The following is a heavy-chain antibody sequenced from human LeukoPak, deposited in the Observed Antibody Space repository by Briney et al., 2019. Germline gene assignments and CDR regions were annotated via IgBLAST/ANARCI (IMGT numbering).Heavy chain of an antibody. Sequence: GRSLRLSCAASGFTFSSYAMHWVRQAPGKGLEWVAGISYDGSNKYYADSVKGRFTISRDNSKNTLYLQMNSLRAEDTAVYYCARGRTIFGVVIIPAFDYWGQGTLVTVSS. D-gene: IGHD3-3*01. CDR2: ISYDGSNK. J-gene: IGHJ4*02. CDR3: ARGRTIFGVVIIPAFDY. CDR1: GFTFSSYA. V-gene: IGHV3-30*01.